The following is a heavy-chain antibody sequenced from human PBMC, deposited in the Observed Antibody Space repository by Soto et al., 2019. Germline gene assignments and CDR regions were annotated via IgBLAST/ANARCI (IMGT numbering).Heavy chain of an antibody. J-gene: IGHJ1*01. CDR3: AKVGIGSFSHQHHFQH. Sequence: RGSLRLACTASGFTFSSFGMAWVRQAPGKGLEWVSAISGSADSSHYADSVKGRFTISRDNPKNTLYLQMDSLSAEDTGVYFCAKVGIGSFSHQHHFQHSCKGTHFTVSS. CDR2: ISGSADSS. V-gene: IGHV3-23*01. D-gene: IGHD2-2*03. CDR1: GFTFSSFG.